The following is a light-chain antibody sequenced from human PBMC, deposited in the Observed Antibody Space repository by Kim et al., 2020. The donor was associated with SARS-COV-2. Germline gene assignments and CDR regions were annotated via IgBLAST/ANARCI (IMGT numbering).Light chain of an antibody. Sequence: APGKTARFTCGGDNIGSKGVHWYQQTPGQAPVLVIYYDSDRPSGIPERFSGSNSGNTATLTISRVEAGDEADYYCQVWDSSSDHRVFGGGTKLTVL. J-gene: IGLJ2*01. V-gene: IGLV3-21*04. CDR2: YDS. CDR3: QVWDSSSDHRV. CDR1: NIGSKG.